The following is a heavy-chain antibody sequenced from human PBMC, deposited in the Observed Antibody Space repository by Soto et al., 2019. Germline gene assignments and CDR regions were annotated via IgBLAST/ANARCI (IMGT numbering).Heavy chain of an antibody. CDR3: GRASGETWDYEAH. D-gene: IGHD1-7*01. V-gene: IGHV4-4*07. Sequence: XETLSVPWTVSSGSISSYRGSWIRQPAWKGLEWIGRISNNGSTQYNPSLKSRVTVSVDTSRNQFFLNLHSVTAADSAVYFCGRASGETWDYEAHWGQGTPVTVSS. CDR1: SGSISSYR. J-gene: IGHJ4*02. CDR2: ISNNGST.